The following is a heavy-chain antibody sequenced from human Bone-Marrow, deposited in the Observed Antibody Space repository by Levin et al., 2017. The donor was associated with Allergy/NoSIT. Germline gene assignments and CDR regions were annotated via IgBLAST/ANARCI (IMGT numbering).Heavy chain of an antibody. J-gene: IGHJ4*02. Sequence: GESLKISCQGSGYSFTSYWISWVRQMPGKALEWMGRIDPSDSYTKYSPSFQGHVTISADKSISTAYLLWSSLKASDTAMYYCARLSDDGQPLGYWGQGTLVTVSS. CDR3: ARLSDDGQPLGY. D-gene: IGHD3-16*01. CDR2: IDPSDSYT. CDR1: GYSFTSYW. V-gene: IGHV5-10-1*01.